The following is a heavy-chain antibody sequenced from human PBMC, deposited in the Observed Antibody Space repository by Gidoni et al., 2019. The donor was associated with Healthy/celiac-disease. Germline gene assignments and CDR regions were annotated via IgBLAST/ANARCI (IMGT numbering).Heavy chain of an antibody. D-gene: IGHD3-16*01. V-gene: IGHV1-69*06. CDR1: AGTFSSYA. J-gene: IGHJ5*02. CDR2: IIPIFGTA. Sequence: QVQLLHSVAEVTKPGSSVQFSFKASAGTFSSYAISCVRQAPGQGLEWMGGIIPIFGTANYEQKFQGRVTITADKSTSTAYMELSSLRSEDTDVYYCAREAIRGENWFDPWGQGTLVTVSS. CDR3: AREAIRGENWFDP.